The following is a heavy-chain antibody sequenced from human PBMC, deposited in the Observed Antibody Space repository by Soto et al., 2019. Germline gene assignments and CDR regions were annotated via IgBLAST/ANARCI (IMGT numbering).Heavy chain of an antibody. CDR3: ARSLTDTAMVLTFNWFDP. Sequence: GESLKISCKGSGYSFTSYWIGWVRQMPGKGLEWMGIIYPGDSDTRYSPSFQGQVTISADKSISTAYLQWSSLKASDTAMYYCARSLTDTAMVLTFNWFDPWGQGTLVTVSS. J-gene: IGHJ5*02. CDR2: IYPGDSDT. CDR1: GYSFTSYW. D-gene: IGHD5-18*01. V-gene: IGHV5-51*01.